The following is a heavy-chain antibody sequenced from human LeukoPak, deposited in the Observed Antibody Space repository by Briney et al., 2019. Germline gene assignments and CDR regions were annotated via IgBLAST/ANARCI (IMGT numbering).Heavy chain of an antibody. CDR1: GGSFSGYY. D-gene: IGHD3-10*01. Sequence: SETQSLTCAVCGGSFSGYYWGWIRQPPGKGLEWIGEINHSGSTNYNPSLKSRVTISVDTSKNQFSLKLSSVTAADTAVYYCARGHTALYYYGSGVFFDYWGQGTLVTVSS. J-gene: IGHJ4*02. CDR3: ARGHTALYYYGSGVFFDY. CDR2: INHSGST. V-gene: IGHV4-34*01.